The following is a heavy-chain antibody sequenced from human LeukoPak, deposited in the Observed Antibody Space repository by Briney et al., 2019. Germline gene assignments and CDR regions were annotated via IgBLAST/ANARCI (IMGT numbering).Heavy chain of an antibody. D-gene: IGHD3-10*01. V-gene: IGHV1-8*01. CDR3: ARVWNTMVRGVIIRT. CDR2: MNPNSGNT. J-gene: IGHJ4*02. Sequence: ASVKVSCKASGYTFTSYDINWVRQATGQGLEWMGWMNPNSGNTGYAQKFRGRVTMTRNTSISTAYMELSSLRSEDTAVYYCARVWNTMVRGVIIRTWGQGTLVTVSS. CDR1: GYTFTSYD.